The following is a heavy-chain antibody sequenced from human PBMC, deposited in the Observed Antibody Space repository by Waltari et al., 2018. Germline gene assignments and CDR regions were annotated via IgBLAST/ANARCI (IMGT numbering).Heavy chain of an antibody. D-gene: IGHD1-7*01. V-gene: IGHV1-2*02. CDR2: INPNSGGT. CDR1: GYTFTGYY. CDR3: ASRDWETGTTSY. J-gene: IGHJ4*02. Sequence: QVQLVQSGAEVKKPGASVKVSCKASGYTFTGYYMHWVRQAPGQGLEWMGWINPNSGGTNYAQKLQGRVTMTRDTSISTAYMELSRLRSDDTAVYYCASRDWETGTTSYWGQGTLVTVSS.